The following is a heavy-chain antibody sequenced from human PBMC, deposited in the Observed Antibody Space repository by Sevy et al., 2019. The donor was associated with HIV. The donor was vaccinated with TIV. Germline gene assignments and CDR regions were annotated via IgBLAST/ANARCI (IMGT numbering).Heavy chain of an antibody. CDR3: AKRVAGALAALDI. D-gene: IGHD3-10*01. CDR2: ISDGGGTT. V-gene: IGHV3-23*01. J-gene: IGHJ3*02. CDR1: GFTFRNYV. Sequence: GSLRLSGAASGFTFRNYVMNWVRQPPGKGLEWVSVISDGGGTTYYADSVKGRFTISRDDSKSTLYLQMNSLRVEDTAVYFCAKRVAGALAALDIWGQGTMVTVSS.